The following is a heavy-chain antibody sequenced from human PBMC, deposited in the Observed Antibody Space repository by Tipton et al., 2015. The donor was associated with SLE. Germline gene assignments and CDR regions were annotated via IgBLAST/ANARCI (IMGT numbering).Heavy chain of an antibody. Sequence: SLRLSCAASGFTFSSYWMSWVRQAPGKGLEWVSYISSSSFTISYADSVKGRFTISRDNAKNSLFLQMNSLRAEDTAVYYCAARYTSSWYRGNYFDYWGQGTLVTVSS. CDR1: GFTFSSYW. J-gene: IGHJ4*02. CDR2: ISSSSFTI. D-gene: IGHD6-13*01. V-gene: IGHV3-48*04. CDR3: AARYTSSWYRGNYFDY.